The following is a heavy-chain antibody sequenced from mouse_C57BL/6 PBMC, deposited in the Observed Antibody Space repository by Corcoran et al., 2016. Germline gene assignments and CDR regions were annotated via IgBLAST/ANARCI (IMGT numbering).Heavy chain of an antibody. Sequence: DVQLQESGPGLVKPSQSLSLTCSVTGYSITSGYYWNWIRQFPGNKLEWMGYISYDGSNNYNPSLKNRISITRATSKNQFFLKLNSVTTEDTATYYCARETLYRAMDYWGQGTSVTVSS. D-gene: IGHD2-12*01. CDR2: ISYDGSN. J-gene: IGHJ4*01. V-gene: IGHV3-6*01. CDR1: GYSITSGYY. CDR3: ARETLYRAMDY.